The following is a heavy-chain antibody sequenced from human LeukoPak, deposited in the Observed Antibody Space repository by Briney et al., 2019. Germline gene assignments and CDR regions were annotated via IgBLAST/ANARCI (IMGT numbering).Heavy chain of an antibody. Sequence: PSETLSLTCTVSGGSISSYYWSWIRQPPGKGLEWIGYIYTSGSTNYNPSFKSRVTISVDTSKIQFSLKLSSVTAADTAVYYCARQGVRANYFDYWGQGTLVTVSS. CDR3: ARQGVRANYFDY. J-gene: IGHJ4*02. CDR1: GGSISSYY. CDR2: IYTSGST. V-gene: IGHV4-4*09. D-gene: IGHD3-10*01.